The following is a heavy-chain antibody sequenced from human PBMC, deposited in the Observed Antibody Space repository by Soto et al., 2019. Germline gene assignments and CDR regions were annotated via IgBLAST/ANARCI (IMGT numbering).Heavy chain of an antibody. CDR1: GYTFTSYG. V-gene: IGHV1-18*01. CDR2: ISAYNGNT. D-gene: IGHD3-3*01. Sequence: QVQLVQSGAEVKKPGASVKVSCKASGYTFTSYGISWVRQAPGQGLEWMGWISAYNGNTNYAQKLQGRVTMTTDTSTSTADMELRCLRSDDTAVYYCARGVRFLEWLLYSDAFDIWGQGTMVTVSS. CDR3: ARGVRFLEWLLYSDAFDI. J-gene: IGHJ3*02.